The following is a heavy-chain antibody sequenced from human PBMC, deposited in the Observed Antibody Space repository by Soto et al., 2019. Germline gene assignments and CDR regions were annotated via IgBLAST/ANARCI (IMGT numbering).Heavy chain of an antibody. D-gene: IGHD4-17*01. CDR3: ARDWDYGPYYNGMDV. V-gene: IGHV3-21*01. CDR1: GFTFSSYS. Sequence: EVQLVESGGGLVKPGGSLRLSCAASGFTFSSYSMNWVRQAPGKGLEWVSSISSSSSYIYYADSVKGRFTISRDNAKNSLYLQMNSLRAEDTAVYYCARDWDYGPYYNGMDVWGQGTTVTVSS. J-gene: IGHJ6*02. CDR2: ISSSSSYI.